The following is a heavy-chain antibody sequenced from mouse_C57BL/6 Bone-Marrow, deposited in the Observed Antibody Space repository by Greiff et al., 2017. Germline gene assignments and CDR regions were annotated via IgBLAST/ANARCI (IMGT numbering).Heavy chain of an antibody. V-gene: IGHV1-63*01. CDR1: GYTFTNYW. Sequence: QVQLKESGAELVRPGTSVKMSCKASGYTFTNYWIGWAKQRPGHGLEWIGDIYPGGGYTNYNEKFKGKATMTEDKSSSTAYMQISSLTSEDSAIYCCARYYGRWYCDVWGTGTAVTVSA. CDR2: IYPGGGYT. J-gene: IGHJ1*03. D-gene: IGHD1-2*01. CDR3: ARYYGRWYCDV.